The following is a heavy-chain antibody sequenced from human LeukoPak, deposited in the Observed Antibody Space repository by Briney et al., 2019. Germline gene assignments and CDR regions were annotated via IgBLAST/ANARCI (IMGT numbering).Heavy chain of an antibody. D-gene: IGHD3-22*01. CDR3: ARGADSSGYYSIFYFDD. J-gene: IGHJ4*02. V-gene: IGHV4-59*01. CDR2: IYYSGST. Sequence: SETLSLTCTVSGGSISSYYWSWIRQPPGKGLEWIGYIYYSGSTNYNPSLKSRVTISVDTSKHQFSLKLSSVTAADTAVYYCARGADSSGYYSIFYFDDWGQGTLVTVSS. CDR1: GGSISSYY.